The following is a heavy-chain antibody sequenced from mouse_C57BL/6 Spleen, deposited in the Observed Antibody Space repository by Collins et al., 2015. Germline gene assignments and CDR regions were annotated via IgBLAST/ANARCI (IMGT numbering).Heavy chain of an antibody. CDR3: ARRGEVWSAWFRL. CDR1: GFNIKDTY. D-gene: IGHD2-10*02. J-gene: IGHJ3*01. Sequence: EVQLQQSGAELVKPGASVKLSCTASGFNIKDTYMHWVKQRPEQGLEWIGRIDPANGNTKYDPKFQGKATITADTSSNTAYLQLSSLTSEDTAVYYCARRGEVWSAWFRLLGPRDSGHCLC. V-gene: IGHV14-3*02. CDR2: IDPANGNT.